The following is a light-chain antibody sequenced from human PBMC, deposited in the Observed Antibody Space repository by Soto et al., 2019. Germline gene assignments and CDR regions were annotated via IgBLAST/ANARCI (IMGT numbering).Light chain of an antibody. CDR1: QSISNH. V-gene: IGKV1-39*01. J-gene: IGKJ1*01. CDR3: QQSYSSPPT. CDR2: AAS. Sequence: DIQMTQSPSSLSASVEDRVIITCRASQSISNHLNWYQQKPGKAPKLLSFAASSLQSGVPSRFSGSRSGPDFTLTISSLQPEDFATYYGQQSYSSPPTFGQGTKVEIK.